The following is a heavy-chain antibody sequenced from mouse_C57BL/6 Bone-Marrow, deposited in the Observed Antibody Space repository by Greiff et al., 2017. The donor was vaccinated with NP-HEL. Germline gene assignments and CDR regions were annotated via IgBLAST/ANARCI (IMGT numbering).Heavy chain of an antibody. V-gene: IGHV1-80*01. D-gene: IGHD4-1*01. Sequence: QVQLQQSGAELVKPGASVKISCKASGYAFSSYWMNWVQQRPGQGLEWIGQIYPGDGDTNYNGKFKGKATLTADKSSSTAYMHLSSLTYEDAAGYFCAKDWNYFDYWGQGTTLTVSS. CDR1: GYAFSSYW. J-gene: IGHJ2*01. CDR3: AKDWNYFDY. CDR2: IYPGDGDT.